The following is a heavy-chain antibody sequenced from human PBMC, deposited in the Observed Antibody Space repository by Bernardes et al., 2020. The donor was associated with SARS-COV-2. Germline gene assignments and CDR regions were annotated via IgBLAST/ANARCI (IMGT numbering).Heavy chain of an antibody. CDR3: ARQSNTILYYYYGVDV. V-gene: IGHV3-33*01. Sequence: VGSLRLSCAASGFTFNTHGMLWVRQAPGKGLESVALIWFDGSNKYYADSVKGRFTISRDNSKNILYLQMNSLRAEDTAVYYCARQSNTILYYYYGVDVWGQGTTVTVSS. D-gene: IGHD3-3*01. J-gene: IGHJ6*02. CDR2: IWFDGSNK. CDR1: GFTFNTHG.